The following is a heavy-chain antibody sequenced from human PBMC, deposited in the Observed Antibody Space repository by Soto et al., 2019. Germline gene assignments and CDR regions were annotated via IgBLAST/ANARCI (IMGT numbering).Heavy chain of an antibody. CDR2: IYYTGNT. V-gene: IGHV4-59*08. CDR3: ARVLTKVGVLPGEGGFDY. J-gene: IGHJ4*02. Sequence: LETLSLTCTVSGGSITSSYWSWIRQPPGKGLEWIGYIYYTGNTNYNPSLKRRVTISLDTSRSHFSLKLDSVTVADTAVYYRARVLTKVGVLPGEGGFDYWGQGTQVTVSS. CDR1: GGSITSSY. D-gene: IGHD2-21*01.